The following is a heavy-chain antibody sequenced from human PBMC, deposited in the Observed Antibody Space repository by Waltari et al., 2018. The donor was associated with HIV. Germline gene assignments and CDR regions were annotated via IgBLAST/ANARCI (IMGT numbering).Heavy chain of an antibody. V-gene: IGHV3-74*01. CDR2: INGDGSGT. J-gene: IGHJ4*02. Sequence: EVQLVESGGGLVQAGGSLRLSCAASGFTFSSHWMHWVRQAPGKGLVGGARINGDGSGTSYADSVRGRFSISRENAENSLHLHMNSVRPEDTGLYYCTREGVETTAPADYWGQGTLVTVSS. CDR1: GFTFSSHW. CDR3: TREGVETTAPADY. D-gene: IGHD4-17*01.